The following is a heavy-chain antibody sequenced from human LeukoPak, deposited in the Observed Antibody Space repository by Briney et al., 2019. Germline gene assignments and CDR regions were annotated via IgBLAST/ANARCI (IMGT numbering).Heavy chain of an antibody. D-gene: IGHD6-19*01. J-gene: IGHJ4*02. CDR3: AAVALTPRIAVAGGY. CDR1: GFTFTSSA. CDR2: IVVGSGNT. Sequence: SVKVSCKASGFTFTSSAMRWVRQARGQRLEWIGFIVVGSGNTNYAQKLQERVTISRDMFTSTAYMELSSLRSEDTAVYYCAAVALTPRIAVAGGYWGQGTLVTVSS. V-gene: IGHV1-58*02.